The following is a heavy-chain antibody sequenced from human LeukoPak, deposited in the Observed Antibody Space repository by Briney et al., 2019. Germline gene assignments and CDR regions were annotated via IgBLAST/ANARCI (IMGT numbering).Heavy chain of an antibody. J-gene: IGHJ4*02. Sequence: SETLSLTCAVYGGSFSGYYWSWIRQPPGKGLEWIGEINHSGSTNYNPSLKSRVTISVDTSKNQFSLKLSSVTAADTAVYYCARLAVVAATHLDYWGQGTLAPSPQ. CDR2: INHSGST. D-gene: IGHD2-15*01. V-gene: IGHV4-34*01. CDR3: ARLAVVAATHLDY. CDR1: GGSFSGYY.